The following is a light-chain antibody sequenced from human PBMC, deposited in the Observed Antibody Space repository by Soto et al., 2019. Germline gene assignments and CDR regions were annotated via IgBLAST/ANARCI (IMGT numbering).Light chain of an antibody. Sequence: EIVLTQSPGTLSLSPGERATLSCRASQSVRSNYLAWYQQKPGQAPRLLIYGASSRATGIPDRFSGTGSGTDFTLTISILEPEDFAVYYGQQYGGSPYTFCQGTKLEIK. CDR3: QQYGGSPYT. V-gene: IGKV3-20*01. CDR2: GAS. J-gene: IGKJ2*01. CDR1: QSVRSNY.